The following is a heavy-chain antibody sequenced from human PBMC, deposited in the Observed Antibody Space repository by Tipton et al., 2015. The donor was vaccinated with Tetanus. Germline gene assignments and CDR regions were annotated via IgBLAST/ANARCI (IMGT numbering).Heavy chain of an antibody. D-gene: IGHD3-22*01. V-gene: IGHV1-2*02. J-gene: IGHJ6*02. CDR1: GYTFTGYY. CDR2: IDPNSGGT. CDR3: ARDRGDYIYYGMDV. Sequence: QLVQSGAEVKKPGAPVKVSCKASGYTFTGYYIYWVRQAPGQGLEWMGWIDPNSGGTVYAQKFQGRVPMTRDTSISTAYMELRSLRSDDPAVYYCARDRGDYIYYGMDVWGPGTTVTVS.